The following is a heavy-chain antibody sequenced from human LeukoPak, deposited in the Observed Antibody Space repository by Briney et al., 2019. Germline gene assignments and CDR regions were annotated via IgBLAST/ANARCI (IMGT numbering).Heavy chain of an antibody. CDR3: ARVSATVTIPAMIWFDP. CDR1: GYSIRTGYY. Sequence: SETLSLTCTVSGYSIRTGYYWAWIRQPPGKGLEWIGYIYYSRNTNYNPSLKSRVTISVDTSKNHVSLKLSSVTAADTAVYYCARVSATVTIPAMIWFDPWGQGTLVTVSS. V-gene: IGHV4-59*12. CDR2: IYYSRNT. D-gene: IGHD4-17*01. J-gene: IGHJ5*02.